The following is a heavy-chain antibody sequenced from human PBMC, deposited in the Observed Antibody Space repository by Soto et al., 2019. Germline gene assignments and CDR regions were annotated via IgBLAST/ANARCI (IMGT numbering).Heavy chain of an antibody. V-gene: IGHV3-7*05. CDR2: IKQDGSEK. CDR3: AKSLSAIPGDS. D-gene: IGHD2-2*01. CDR1: GFTFSSYW. J-gene: IGHJ4*02. Sequence: GGSLRLSCAASGFTFSSYWMSWVRQGPGKGPEWVANIKQDGSEKYYVDSVKGRFTISRDNAKSSLYLQMTSLRAEDTAVYHCAKSLSAIPGDSWGQGTLVTVSS.